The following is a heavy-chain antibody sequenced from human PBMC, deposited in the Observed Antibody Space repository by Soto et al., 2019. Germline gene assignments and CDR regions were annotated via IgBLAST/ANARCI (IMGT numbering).Heavy chain of an antibody. Sequence: PGGSLRLSCAASGFTFSSYWMHWVRQAPGKGLVWVSRINSDGSSTSYADSVKGRFTISRDNAKNTLYLQMNSLRAEDTAVYYCARDRGSSSWYGGFDYWGQGTLVTVSS. V-gene: IGHV3-74*01. CDR1: GFTFSSYW. CDR2: INSDGSST. CDR3: ARDRGSSSWYGGFDY. J-gene: IGHJ4*02. D-gene: IGHD6-13*01.